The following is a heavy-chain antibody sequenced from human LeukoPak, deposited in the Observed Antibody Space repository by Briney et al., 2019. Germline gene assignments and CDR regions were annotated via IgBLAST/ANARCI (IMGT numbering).Heavy chain of an antibody. D-gene: IGHD2-15*01. CDR2: ISGSGGST. Sequence: GGSLRLSCAASGFTFSSYAMSWARQAPGKGLEWVSAISGSGGSTFYADSVKGRFTIPRDNSKNTLYMQMNSLRAEDTAVYYCAKDGSGVAAADYYFDYWGQGTLVTVSS. V-gene: IGHV3-23*01. CDR3: AKDGSGVAAADYYFDY. CDR1: GFTFSSYA. J-gene: IGHJ4*02.